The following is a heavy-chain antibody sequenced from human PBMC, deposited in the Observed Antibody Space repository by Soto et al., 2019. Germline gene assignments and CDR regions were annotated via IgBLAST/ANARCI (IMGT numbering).Heavy chain of an antibody. CDR2: IYYSGST. V-gene: IGHV4-39*01. CDR3: ARHLHYDFWSGYYTDNWLDP. CDR1: GGSISSSSYY. D-gene: IGHD3-3*01. J-gene: IGHJ5*02. Sequence: SETLSLTCTVSGGSISSSSYYWGWIRQPPGKGLEWIGSIYYSGSTYYNPSLKSRVTISVDTSKNQFSLKLSSVTAADTAVYYCARHLHYDFWSGYYTDNWLDPWGQGTLVTVSS.